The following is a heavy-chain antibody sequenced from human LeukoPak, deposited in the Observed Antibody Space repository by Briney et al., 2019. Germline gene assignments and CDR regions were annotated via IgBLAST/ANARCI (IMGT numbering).Heavy chain of an antibody. CDR2: INHSGST. V-gene: IGHV4-34*01. CDR3: ARGRQGSQDIVVVPAAIGFDY. Sequence: PSETLSLTCAVYGGSFSGYYWSWIRQPPGKGLEWLGEINHSGSTNYNLSLKSRVTISVDTSKNQFSLKLSSVTAADTAVYYCARGRQGSQDIVVVPAAIGFDYWGQGTLVTVSS. J-gene: IGHJ4*02. D-gene: IGHD2-2*01. CDR1: GGSFSGYY.